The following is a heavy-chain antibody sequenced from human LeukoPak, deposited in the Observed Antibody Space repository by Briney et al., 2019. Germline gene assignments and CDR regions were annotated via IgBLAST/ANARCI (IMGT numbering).Heavy chain of an antibody. J-gene: IGHJ4*02. D-gene: IGHD3-10*01. CDR1: GFTFSSYS. Sequence: GGSLRLSCAASGFTFSSYSMNWVRQAPGKGLEWVSHISSSSSTIYYADSVKGRFTISRDNAKNSLYLQMNSLRAEDTAVYYCAREAGLWFGELPRFFDYWGQGTLVTVSS. CDR2: ISSSSSTI. CDR3: AREAGLWFGELPRFFDY. V-gene: IGHV3-48*01.